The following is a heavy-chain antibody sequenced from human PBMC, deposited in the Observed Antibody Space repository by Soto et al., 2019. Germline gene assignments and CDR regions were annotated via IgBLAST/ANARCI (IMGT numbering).Heavy chain of an antibody. CDR3: AKDRYSNYRLIDY. CDR1: GFTFSSYG. Sequence: QVQLVESGGGVVQPGRSLRLSCAASGFTFSSYGMHWVRQAPGKGLEWVAVISYDGSNKYYADSMKGRCTISRDNPKNTLSLQMNSLRAEDTAVYYCAKDRYSNYRLIDYWGQGALVTVSS. J-gene: IGHJ4*02. CDR2: ISYDGSNK. V-gene: IGHV3-30*18. D-gene: IGHD4-4*01.